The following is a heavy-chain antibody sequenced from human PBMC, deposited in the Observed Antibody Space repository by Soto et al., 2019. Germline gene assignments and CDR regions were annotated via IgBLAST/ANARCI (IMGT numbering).Heavy chain of an antibody. CDR3: ARGGIEAESGDENWFDP. CDR2: IYYSGTT. D-gene: IGHD1-20*01. CDR1: GGSISSGGYY. Sequence: SETLSLTCTVSGGSISSGGYYWSWIRQHPGKGLEWIGYIYYSGTTYYNPSLKSRVTISVDTSKNQFSLKLSSVTAADTAVYYCARGGIEAESGDENWFDPWGQGTLVTVSS. V-gene: IGHV4-31*03. J-gene: IGHJ5*02.